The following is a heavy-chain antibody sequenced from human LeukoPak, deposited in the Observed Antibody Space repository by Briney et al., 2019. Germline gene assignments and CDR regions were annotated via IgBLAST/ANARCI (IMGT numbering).Heavy chain of an antibody. CDR3: ARVIESYFDY. CDR2: IYSGGST. D-gene: IGHD2-15*01. J-gene: IGHJ4*02. Sequence: GGSLRLSCAASGFTFSNNAMSWLGQAPGRGLEWVSVIYSGGSTYYADSVKGRFTISRDKSKNTLYLQMNSLRAEDTAVYYCARVIESYFDYWGQGPLVTVTS. V-gene: IGHV3-66*01. CDR1: GFTFSNNA.